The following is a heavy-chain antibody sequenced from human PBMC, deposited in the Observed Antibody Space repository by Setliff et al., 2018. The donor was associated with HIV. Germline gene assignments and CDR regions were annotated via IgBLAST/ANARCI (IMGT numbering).Heavy chain of an antibody. V-gene: IGHV1-2*02. J-gene: IGHJ4*02. CDR3: ARVPLSGWLYFDY. Sequence: ASVKVSCKASGFSFDDYYIHWVRQAPGQGLEWMRCVIPNSGKTYYAQEFQGRVTMTTDTSTSTAYMELRSLRSDDTAVYYCARVPLSGWLYFDYWGQGTLVTVSS. D-gene: IGHD6-19*01. CDR2: VIPNSGKT. CDR1: GFSFDDYY.